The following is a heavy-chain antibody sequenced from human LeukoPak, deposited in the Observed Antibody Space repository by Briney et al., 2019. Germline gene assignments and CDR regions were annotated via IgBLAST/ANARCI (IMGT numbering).Heavy chain of an antibody. CDR1: GGSISSGGYY. J-gene: IGHJ5*02. CDR3: ARRKGPHSSGPRYDP. Sequence: SETLSLTCAVSGGSISSGGYYWSWIRQPAGKGLEWIGRIYTSGSTNYNPSLKSRVTISVDTSKNQFSLKLSSVTATDTAVYYCARRKGPHSSGPRYDPWGQGTLVTVSS. V-gene: IGHV4-61*02. D-gene: IGHD6-25*01. CDR2: IYTSGST.